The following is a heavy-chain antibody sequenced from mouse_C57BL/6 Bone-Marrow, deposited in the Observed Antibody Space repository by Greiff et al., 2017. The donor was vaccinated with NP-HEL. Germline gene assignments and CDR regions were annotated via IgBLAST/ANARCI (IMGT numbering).Heavy chain of an antibody. D-gene: IGHD1-1*01. CDR3: ARWGMLLTITTVVGRYCDV. CDR2: INPNNGGT. V-gene: IGHV1-18*01. J-gene: IGHJ1*03. Sequence: EVQLQQSGPELVKPGASVKIPCKASGYTFTDYHMDWVKQSHGKSLEWIGDINPNNGGTIYNQKFKGKATLTVDKSSSTAYMELRSLTSEDTAVYYCARWGMLLTITTVVGRYCDVWGTGTTVTVSS. CDR1: GYTFTDYH.